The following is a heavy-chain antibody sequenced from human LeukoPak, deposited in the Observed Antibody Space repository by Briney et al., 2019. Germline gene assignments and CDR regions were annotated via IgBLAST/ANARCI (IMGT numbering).Heavy chain of an antibody. Sequence: GGSLRLSCAASGFTFSNYAMTWVRQAPGKGLEWVSALSASGGTTYYADSVKGRFTTSRDNSKNTLYLQMNSLRAEDTAVYYCAKLPSEYCSSTSCPNWFDTWGQGTLVTVSS. CDR3: AKLPSEYCSSTSCPNWFDT. CDR2: LSASGGTT. D-gene: IGHD2-2*01. V-gene: IGHV3-23*01. J-gene: IGHJ5*02. CDR1: GFTFSNYA.